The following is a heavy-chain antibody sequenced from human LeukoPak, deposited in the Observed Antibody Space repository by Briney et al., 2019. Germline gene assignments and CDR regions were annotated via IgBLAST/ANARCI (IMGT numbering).Heavy chain of an antibody. CDR1: GGTFSSYA. CDR3: ARWTSRYISWFDP. CDR2: IIPIFGTA. Sequence: ASVKVSCKASGGTFSSYAISWVRQAPGQGLEWMGGIIPIFGTANYAQKFQGRVTITADESTSTAYMELSSLRSEDTAVYYCARWTSRYISWFDPWGQATLVTVSS. D-gene: IGHD2-2*02. J-gene: IGHJ5*02. V-gene: IGHV1-69*13.